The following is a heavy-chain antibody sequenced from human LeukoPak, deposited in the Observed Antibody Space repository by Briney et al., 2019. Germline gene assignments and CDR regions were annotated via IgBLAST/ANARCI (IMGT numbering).Heavy chain of an antibody. CDR2: INPNSGGT. CDR3: ARDNYDYVWGSYQDY. D-gene: IGHD3-16*02. J-gene: IGHJ4*02. V-gene: IGHV1-2*06. CDR1: GYTFTGYY. Sequence: ASVKVSCKASGYTFTGYYMRWVRQAPGQGLEWMGRINPNSGGTNYAQKFQGRVTMTRDTSISTAYMELSRLRSDDTAVYYCARDNYDYVWGSYQDYWGQGTLVTVSS.